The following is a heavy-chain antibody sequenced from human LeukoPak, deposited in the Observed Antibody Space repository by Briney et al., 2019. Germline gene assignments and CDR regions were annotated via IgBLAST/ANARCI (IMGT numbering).Heavy chain of an antibody. V-gene: IGHV1-18*01. J-gene: IGHJ4*02. D-gene: IGHD3-9*01. CDR1: GYTFTSYG. CDR2: ISAYNGNK. CDR3: ARGHFDWLFTAFDY. Sequence: GASVKVSCKAAGYTFTSYGISWGRQAPGQGLEWMGWISAYNGNKNYAQKLEGRVTMTTDTSTSTAYIELRSLRSDDTAVYYCARGHFDWLFTAFDYWGQGTLVTVSS.